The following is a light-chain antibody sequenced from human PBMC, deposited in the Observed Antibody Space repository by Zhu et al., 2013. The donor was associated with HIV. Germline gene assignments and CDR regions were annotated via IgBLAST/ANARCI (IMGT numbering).Light chain of an antibody. CDR1: QSVNRNY. CDR2: AAS. CDR3: QQYGSSPPLFT. Sequence: VLTQSPGTLSLSPGESATLSCRASQSVNRNYFAWYQHKPGQAPRLLIYAASSRATGIPGRFSGSGSGTDFTLTISRLEPEDFAVYYCQQYGSSPPLFTFGPGTKVDIK. V-gene: IGKV3-20*01. J-gene: IGKJ3*01.